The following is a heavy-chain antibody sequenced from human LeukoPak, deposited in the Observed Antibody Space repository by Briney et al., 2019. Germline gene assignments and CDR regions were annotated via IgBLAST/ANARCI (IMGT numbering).Heavy chain of an antibody. CDR1: GFSFSTQR. J-gene: IGHJ4*02. CDR2: INIDERIT. D-gene: IGHD6-19*01. CDR3: ASQRYSSGWYQVDY. V-gene: IGHV3-74*01. Sequence: HPGGSLRLSCAASGFSFSTQRMHWVRQAPGKGLVWVSYINIDERITGYADSVKGRFTISRDNAKNTLYLQMNSLRAEDTAVYYCASQRYSSGWYQVDYWGQGTLVTVSS.